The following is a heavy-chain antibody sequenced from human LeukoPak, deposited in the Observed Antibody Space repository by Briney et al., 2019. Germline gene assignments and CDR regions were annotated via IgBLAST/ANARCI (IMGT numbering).Heavy chain of an antibody. D-gene: IGHD3-22*01. Sequence: GRSLRLSCAASGFTFSRYAMHWVRQAPGKGLEWVAVISSDGSNKYYADSVKGRFTISRDNSKNTLYLQMNSLRAEDTAVYYCARDRMIVVFDYWGQGTLVTVSS. J-gene: IGHJ4*02. CDR3: ARDRMIVVFDY. CDR1: GFTFSRYA. V-gene: IGHV3-30-3*01. CDR2: ISSDGSNK.